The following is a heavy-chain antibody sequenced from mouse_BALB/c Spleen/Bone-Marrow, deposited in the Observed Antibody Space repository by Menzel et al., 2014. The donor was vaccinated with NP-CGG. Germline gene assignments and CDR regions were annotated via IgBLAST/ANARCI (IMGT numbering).Heavy chain of an antibody. D-gene: IGHD2-1*01. J-gene: IGHJ3*01. V-gene: IGHV1S81*02. Sequence: QVQLQQSGAEPVKPGASVKLSCKASGYTFTSYYIYWVKQRPGQGLEWIGEINPSNGGTNFNEKFKSKATLTVDKSSSTAYMQLSSLTSEDSAVYYCTRSNGNWFAYWGQGTLVTVSA. CDR3: TRSNGNWFAY. CDR2: INPSNGGT. CDR1: GYTFTSYY.